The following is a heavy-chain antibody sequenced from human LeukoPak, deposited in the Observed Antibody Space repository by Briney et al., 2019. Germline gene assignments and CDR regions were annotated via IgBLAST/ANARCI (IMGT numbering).Heavy chain of an antibody. V-gene: IGHV1-18*04. CDR2: ISAYNGNT. J-gene: IGHJ6*04. D-gene: IGHD6-6*01. CDR3: ARDQYSAMDV. CDR1: GYTFTGYY. Sequence: ASVKVSCKASGYTFTGYYMHWVRQAPGQGLEWMGWISAYNGNTNYAQKLQGRVTMTTDTSTSTAYMELRSLRSDDTAVYYCARDQYSAMDVWGKGTTVTVSS.